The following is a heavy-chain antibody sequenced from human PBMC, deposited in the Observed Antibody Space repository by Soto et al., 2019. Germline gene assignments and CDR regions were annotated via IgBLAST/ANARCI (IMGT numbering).Heavy chain of an antibody. D-gene: IGHD2-21*02. CDR3: ARDQGVVVTAIGSVDY. CDR2: ISYDGSNK. V-gene: IGHV3-30-3*01. Sequence: GGSLRLSCAASGFTFSSYAMHWVRQAPGKGLEWVAVISYDGSNKYYADSVKGRFTISRDNSKNTLYLQMNSLRAEDTAVYYCARDQGVVVTAIGSVDYWGQGTLVTVSS. CDR1: GFTFSSYA. J-gene: IGHJ4*02.